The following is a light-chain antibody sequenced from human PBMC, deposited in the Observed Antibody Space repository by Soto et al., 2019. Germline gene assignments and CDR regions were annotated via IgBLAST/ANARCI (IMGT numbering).Light chain of an antibody. CDR1: SSNIGRGYD. V-gene: IGLV1-40*01. CDR2: GDN. CDR3: QTFDSSMTISWV. J-gene: IGLJ3*02. Sequence: QSVLTQPPSVSGAPGQRVTISCTGSSSNIGRGYDVHWYQQVPGSAPRLLLSGDNTRPSGVPDRFSGSRSGTSASLAITGLPAEDEADYYCQTFDSSMTISWVFGGGTKLTVL.